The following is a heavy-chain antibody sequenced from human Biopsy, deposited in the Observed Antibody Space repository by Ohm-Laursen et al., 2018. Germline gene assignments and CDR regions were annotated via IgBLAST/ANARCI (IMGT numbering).Heavy chain of an antibody. Sequence: SLRLSCSASGFTFNSYWMHWVRQAPGKGLEWVSIIYLDGNTYYTDSVKGRFTISRDNSKNALYLQMNSLRPADTAKYYCVRGRAYWGQGTLVTVPS. CDR1: GFTFNSYW. J-gene: IGHJ4*02. D-gene: IGHD3-10*01. V-gene: IGHV3-53*01. CDR3: VRGRAY. CDR2: IYLDGNT.